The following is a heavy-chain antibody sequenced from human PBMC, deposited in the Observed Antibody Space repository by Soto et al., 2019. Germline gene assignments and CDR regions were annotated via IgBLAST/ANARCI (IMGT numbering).Heavy chain of an antibody. J-gene: IGHJ6*03. CDR1: GGSISSRSYS. CDR2: IYYSGST. CDR3: ARHRPFGAPGHYYYMDV. D-gene: IGHD3-16*01. Sequence: SETLSLTCTVSGGSISSRSYSWGWIRQPPGKGLEWIGTIYYSGSTYDNPSLKSRVTISVDTSKNQFSLKVRSVTAEDTAVYYCARHRPFGAPGHYYYMDVWGKGTTVTVSS. V-gene: IGHV4-39*01.